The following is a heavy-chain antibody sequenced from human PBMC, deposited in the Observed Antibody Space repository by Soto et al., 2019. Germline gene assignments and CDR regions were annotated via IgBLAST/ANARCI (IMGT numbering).Heavy chain of an antibody. J-gene: IGHJ5*02. Sequence: QLLQSGGGLVQPGGSLTISCAASGFTFGTTAMSWVRQAPGEGLEWVSTIDGSGGITYYADSAKGRFTISRDNSRNTVYLQMNSLRGDDTAVYYCVKTSGRFNTWGQGARVTVSS. CDR1: GFTFGTTA. CDR2: IDGSGGIT. V-gene: IGHV3-23*01. CDR3: VKTSGRFNT. D-gene: IGHD3-10*01.